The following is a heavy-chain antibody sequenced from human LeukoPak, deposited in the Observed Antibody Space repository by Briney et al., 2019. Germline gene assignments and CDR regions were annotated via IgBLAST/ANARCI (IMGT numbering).Heavy chain of an antibody. V-gene: IGHV3-23*01. J-gene: IGHJ4*02. D-gene: IGHD6-19*01. CDR2: ISGSGGST. CDR1: GLTFSSYA. Sequence: GGSLRLSCAASGLTFSSYAMSWVRQAPGKGLEWVSAISGSGGSTYYADSVKGRFTISRDNSKNTLYLQMNSLRAEDTAVYYCAKDLGYSSGWDTSDFDYWGQGTLVTVSS. CDR3: AKDLGYSSGWDTSDFDY.